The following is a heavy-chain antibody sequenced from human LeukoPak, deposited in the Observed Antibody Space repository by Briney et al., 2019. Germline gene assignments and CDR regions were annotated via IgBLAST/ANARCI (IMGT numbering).Heavy chain of an antibody. CDR3: ATLDSTKSVF. V-gene: IGHV3-7*01. J-gene: IGHJ1*01. CDR2: IKQDGSEE. D-gene: IGHD2-2*01. Sequence: GGSLRLSCDASEFRFGRDWISWVRQAPGKGLEWVACIKQDGSEEYYVGSVRGRFTVSVDNGKNSLYLQMNSLRAEDTARYYCATLDSTKSVFWGRGTAVTVSS. CDR1: EFRFGRDW.